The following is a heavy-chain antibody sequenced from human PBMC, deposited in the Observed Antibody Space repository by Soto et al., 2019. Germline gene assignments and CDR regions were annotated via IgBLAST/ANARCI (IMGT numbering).Heavy chain of an antibody. CDR3: VRSGDSYNHLDY. CDR2: CSNSAFFT. Sequence: PGSSLRLSGGALGLTLSDLCLSWIRPAPGKGQGWFGYCSNSAFFTRYAGSVKGRLSISRDNANNPLYLQINSLRADATPIFYFVRSGDSYNHLDYWGQGTPVTVSS. CDR1: GLTLSDLC. V-gene: IGHV3-11*06. D-gene: IGHD2-21*02. J-gene: IGHJ4*02.